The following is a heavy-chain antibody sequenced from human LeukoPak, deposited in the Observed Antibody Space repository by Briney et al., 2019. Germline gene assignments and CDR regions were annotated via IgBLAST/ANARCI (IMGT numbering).Heavy chain of an antibody. J-gene: IGHJ4*02. Sequence: RGSLRLSCAASGFTFRNYWMHWVRQAPGKGLVWVSRINNDGSTTAYADSVKGRFTISRDNAKNTLYLQMNSLRAEDTAVYYCAKTDWLDYWGQGTLVTVSS. D-gene: IGHD3-9*01. CDR3: AKTDWLDY. CDR2: INNDGSTT. V-gene: IGHV3-74*01. CDR1: GFTFRNYW.